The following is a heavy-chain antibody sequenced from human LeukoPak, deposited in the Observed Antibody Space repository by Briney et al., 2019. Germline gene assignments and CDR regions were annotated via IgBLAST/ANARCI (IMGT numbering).Heavy chain of an antibody. J-gene: IGHJ4*02. V-gene: IGHV3-23*01. CDR1: GFTFSSYS. D-gene: IGHD6-19*01. CDR2: ISGSGGST. Sequence: GGSLRLSCAASGFTFSSYSMNWVRQAPGKGLEWVSAISGSGGSTYYADSVKGRFTISRDNSKNTLYLQMDSLRAEDTAVYYCAKDRPQLYSSGWSRPSYYFDYWGQGTLVTVSS. CDR3: AKDRPQLYSSGWSRPSYYFDY.